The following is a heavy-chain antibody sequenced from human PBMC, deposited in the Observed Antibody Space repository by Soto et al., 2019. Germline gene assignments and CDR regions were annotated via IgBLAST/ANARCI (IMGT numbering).Heavy chain of an antibody. CDR2: ISAYNGNT. Sequence: ASVKVSCKASGYTFTSYGISWVRQAPGQGLEWMGWISAYNGNTNYAQKLQGRVTMTTDTSTSTAYMELRSLRSDDTAVYYCARDVDPHYYDSSGYYYYYYGMDVWGQGTTVTVSS. D-gene: IGHD3-22*01. J-gene: IGHJ6*02. V-gene: IGHV1-18*01. CDR3: ARDVDPHYYDSSGYYYYYYGMDV. CDR1: GYTFTSYG.